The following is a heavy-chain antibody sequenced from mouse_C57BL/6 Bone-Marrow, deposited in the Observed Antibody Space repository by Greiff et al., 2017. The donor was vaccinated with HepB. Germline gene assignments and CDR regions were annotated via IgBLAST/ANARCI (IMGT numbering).Heavy chain of an antibody. Sequence: EVKLVESGGGLVKPGGSLKLSCAASGFTFSSYAMSWVRQTPEKRLEWVATISDGGSYTYYPDNVKGRFTISRDNAKNNLYLQMSHLKSEDTAMYYCARGGYGSSPAWFAYWGQGTLVTVSA. CDR1: GFTFSSYA. D-gene: IGHD1-1*01. V-gene: IGHV5-4*03. J-gene: IGHJ3*01. CDR3: ARGGYGSSPAWFAY. CDR2: ISDGGSYT.